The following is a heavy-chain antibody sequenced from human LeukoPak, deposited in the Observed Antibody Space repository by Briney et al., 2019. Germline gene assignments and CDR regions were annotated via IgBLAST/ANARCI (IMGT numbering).Heavy chain of an antibody. Sequence: GGSLRLSCAASGFTFSNAWMSWVRQAPGKGLEWVGRFKSKTDGGTTDYAAPVKGRFTISRDDSKNTLYLQMNSLKTEDTAVYYCTTKNTMVRGVTGDYWGQGTLVTVSS. V-gene: IGHV3-15*01. CDR3: TTKNTMVRGVTGDY. D-gene: IGHD3-10*01. CDR2: FKSKTDGGTT. CDR1: GFTFSNAW. J-gene: IGHJ4*02.